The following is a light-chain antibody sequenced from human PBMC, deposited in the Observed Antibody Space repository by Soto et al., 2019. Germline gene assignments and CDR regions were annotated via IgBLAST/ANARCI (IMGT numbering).Light chain of an antibody. CDR1: TGAVTNGHY. J-gene: IGLJ3*02. Sequence: QAVVTQEPSLTVSPGGTVTLTCGSSTGAVTNGHYPYWFQQKPGQAPRTLIYDTTTKHTWTPARFSGSLLGGKAALTLSGAQPEDEAEYYCSLAHSGGWVFGGGTQLTVL. V-gene: IGLV7-46*01. CDR2: DTT. CDR3: SLAHSGGWV.